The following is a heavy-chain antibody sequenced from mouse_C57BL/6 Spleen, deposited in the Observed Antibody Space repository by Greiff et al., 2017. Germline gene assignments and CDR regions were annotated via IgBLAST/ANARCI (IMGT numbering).Heavy chain of an antibody. J-gene: IGHJ3*01. Sequence: QVQLQQPGAELVKPGASVKMSCKASGYTFTSYWITWVKQRPGQGLEWLGDIYPGRGSTNYNEKFKSKDTLTVDTSSNTAYMQLSSLTSEASAVYYCARGNSSGYVGGCAYWGQGTLVTVSA. V-gene: IGHV1-55*01. CDR1: GYTFTSYW. CDR3: ARGNSSGYVGGCAY. CDR2: IYPGRGST. D-gene: IGHD3-2*02.